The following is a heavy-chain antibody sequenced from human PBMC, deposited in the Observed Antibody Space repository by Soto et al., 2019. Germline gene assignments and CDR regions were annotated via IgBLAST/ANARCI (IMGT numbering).Heavy chain of an antibody. CDR2: IWYDGSNK. V-gene: IGHV3-33*01. D-gene: IGHD3-3*01. J-gene: IGHJ6*02. Sequence: GGSLRLSCAASGFTFSSYGMHWVRQAPGKGLEWVAVIWYDGSNKYYADSVKGRFTISRDNSKNTLYLQMNSLRAEDTAVYYCARESRFLLNYGMDVWGQGTTVTVSS. CDR1: GFTFSSYG. CDR3: ARESRFLLNYGMDV.